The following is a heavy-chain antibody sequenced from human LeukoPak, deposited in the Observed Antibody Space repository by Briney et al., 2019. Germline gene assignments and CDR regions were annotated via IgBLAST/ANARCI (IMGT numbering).Heavy chain of an antibody. CDR3: ARAASSPDY. V-gene: IGHV1-18*04. D-gene: IGHD2-2*01. Sequence: GASVKVSCKASGYTFTGYYMHWVRQAPGQGLEWMGRISAYNGNTNYAQKLQGRVTMTTDTSTSTAYMELRSLRSDDTAVYYCARAASSPDYWGQGTLVTVSS. CDR2: ISAYNGNT. CDR1: GYTFTGYY. J-gene: IGHJ4*02.